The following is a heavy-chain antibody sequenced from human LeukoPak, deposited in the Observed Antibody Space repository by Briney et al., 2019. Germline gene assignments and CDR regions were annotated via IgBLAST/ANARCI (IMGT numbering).Heavy chain of an antibody. CDR1: GGSITSHY. V-gene: IGHV4-59*11. CDR2: IYYSGST. J-gene: IGHJ4*02. Sequence: SETLSLTCTVSGGSITSHYWSWIRQPPGKGLEWIGYIYYSGSTNYNPSLKSRVTISVDTSKNQFSLKLSSVTAADTAVYYCARDLIYYYDSSGYYFDYWGQGTLVTVSS. D-gene: IGHD3-22*01. CDR3: ARDLIYYYDSSGYYFDY.